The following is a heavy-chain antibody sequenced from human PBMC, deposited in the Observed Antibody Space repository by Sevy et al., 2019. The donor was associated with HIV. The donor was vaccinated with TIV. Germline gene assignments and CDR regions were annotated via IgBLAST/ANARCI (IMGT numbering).Heavy chain of an antibody. V-gene: IGHV1-46*01. CDR2: INPSGGST. Sequence: ASVKVSCKASGYTFTRYYAHWVRQAPGQGLEWMGIINPSGGSTTYAQKFQGRVTMTRDTSTSTVYMEGSSLRSEDTAGYYCARSPAYYDSGGSYYYYGMDVWGQGTTVTVSS. CDR1: GYTFTRYY. D-gene: IGHD3-22*01. J-gene: IGHJ6*02. CDR3: ARSPAYYDSGGSYYYYGMDV.